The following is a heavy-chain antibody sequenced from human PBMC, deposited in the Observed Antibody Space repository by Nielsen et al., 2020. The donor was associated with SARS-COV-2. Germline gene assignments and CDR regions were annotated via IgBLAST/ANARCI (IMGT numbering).Heavy chain of an antibody. D-gene: IGHD2-2*01. CDR1: GGTFSSYA. J-gene: IGHJ6*02. V-gene: IGHV1-69*13. Sequence: SVKVSCKASGGTFSSYAISWVRQAPGQGLEWMGGIIPIFGTANYAQKFQGGVTITADESTSTAYMELSSLRSEDTAVYYCARDIVVVPAATCMDVWGQGTTVTVSS. CDR3: ARDIVVVPAATCMDV. CDR2: IIPIFGTA.